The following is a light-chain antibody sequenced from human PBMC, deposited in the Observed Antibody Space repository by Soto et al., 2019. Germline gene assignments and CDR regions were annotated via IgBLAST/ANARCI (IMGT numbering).Light chain of an antibody. J-gene: IGKJ1*01. CDR2: DAS. Sequence: EIVLTQSPATLSLSPGERATLSCRASQSVSSYLAWYQQKPGQAPRLLIYDASNRATGIPARFSGSGSGTDFTLTISSLEPEDFATYYCQQYDTCCTFGQGTKVDIK. V-gene: IGKV3-11*01. CDR3: QQYDTCCT. CDR1: QSVSSY.